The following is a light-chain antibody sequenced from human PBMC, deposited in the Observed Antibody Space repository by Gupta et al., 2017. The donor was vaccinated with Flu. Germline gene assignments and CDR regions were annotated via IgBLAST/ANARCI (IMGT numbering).Light chain of an antibody. CDR3: NSRDSSGDRQV. J-gene: IGLJ3*02. V-gene: IGLV3-19*01. Sequence: SSALTHDPAVSVALGQTVRITCQGDSLRDYYATWYQQKPGQAPVLVIHGKNNRPSGIPDRFSGSSSGNTASLTITGAQAEDEADYYCNSRDSSGDRQVFGGGTKLTVL. CDR2: GKN. CDR1: SLRDYY.